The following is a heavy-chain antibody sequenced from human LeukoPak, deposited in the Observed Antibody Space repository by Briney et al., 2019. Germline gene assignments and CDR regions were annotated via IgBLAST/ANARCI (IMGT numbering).Heavy chain of an antibody. D-gene: IGHD2-2*01. Sequence: PGGSLRLSCAASGFTFSSYGMHWVRQAPGKGLEWVAVISYDGSNKYYADSVKGRFTISRDNSKNTLYLQMNSLRAEDTAVYYCAKDECSSTSCFLYYYGMDVWGQGTTVTVSS. J-gene: IGHJ6*02. CDR3: AKDECSSTSCFLYYYGMDV. V-gene: IGHV3-30*18. CDR2: ISYDGSNK. CDR1: GFTFSSYG.